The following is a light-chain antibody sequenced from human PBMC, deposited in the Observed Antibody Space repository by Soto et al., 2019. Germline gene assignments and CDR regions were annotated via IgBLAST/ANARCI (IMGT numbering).Light chain of an antibody. Sequence: DIVMTQSPDSLAVSLGERATINCKSSQSLLYSSNNKNYLAWYQQKPGQPPKLLIYWASTRESGVPDRFSGRGSGTDFTLPISSLQAEDVAVYSCQQYYHPPQTFGQGTKVEI. CDR2: WAS. J-gene: IGKJ1*01. CDR3: QQYYHPPQT. CDR1: QSLLYSSNNKNY. V-gene: IGKV4-1*01.